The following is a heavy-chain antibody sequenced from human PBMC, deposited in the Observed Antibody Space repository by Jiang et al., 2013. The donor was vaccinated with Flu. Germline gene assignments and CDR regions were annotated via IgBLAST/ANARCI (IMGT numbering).Heavy chain of an antibody. CDR2: IIPILGIA. CDR3: ARDYYDSSGYYKF. D-gene: IGHD3-22*01. CDR1: SYA. V-gene: IGHV1-69*04. Sequence: SYAISWVRQAPGQGLEWMGRIIPILGIANYAQKFQGRVTITADKSTSTAYMELSSLRSEDTAVYYCARDYYDSSGYYKFWGQGTTVTVSS. J-gene: IGHJ6*02.